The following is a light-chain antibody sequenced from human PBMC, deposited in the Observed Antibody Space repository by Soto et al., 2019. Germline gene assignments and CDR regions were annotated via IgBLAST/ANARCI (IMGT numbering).Light chain of an antibody. CDR3: QKRSNWPPIFT. J-gene: IGKJ3*01. Sequence: EIVLTQSPATLSLSPGERATLSCRASQSVSSYLAWYQQKPGQAPRLLIYDASNRATGIPARFSGSGSGTDFTLTISSLDPEDFALYYCQKRSNWPPIFTFGPGTKVDIK. CDR2: DAS. V-gene: IGKV3-11*01. CDR1: QSVSSY.